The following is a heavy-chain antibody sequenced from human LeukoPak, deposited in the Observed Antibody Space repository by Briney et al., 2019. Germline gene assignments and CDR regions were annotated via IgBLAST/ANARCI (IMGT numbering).Heavy chain of an antibody. CDR2: FPGSAGNI. D-gene: IGHD1/OR15-1a*01. V-gene: IGHV3-23*01. Sequence: GGSLRLSCAASGFTFTSKALSWVRQAPGKVLEWVSSFPGSAGNINYADSVKGPFTPPTDTSKETMYLQTNSLKTDDTSQNDTAAGGGNTFNPWGQGTLVTVSS. J-gene: IGHJ5*02. CDR3: AAGGGNTFNP. CDR1: GFTFTSKA.